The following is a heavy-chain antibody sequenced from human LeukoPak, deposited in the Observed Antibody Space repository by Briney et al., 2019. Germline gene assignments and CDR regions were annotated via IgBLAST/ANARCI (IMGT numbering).Heavy chain of an antibody. CDR3: TRGSSGRRDN. J-gene: IGHJ4*02. CDR2: MNPNSGNT. D-gene: IGHD6-19*01. Sequence: ASVKVSCKASGYTFTSCDINWVRQATGQGLEWMGWMNPNSGNTGYGQSFQGRITMTRNISIGTAYMELSNLTSEDSAIYYCTRGSSGRRDNWGQGTLVTVSA. CDR1: GYTFTSCD. V-gene: IGHV1-8*01.